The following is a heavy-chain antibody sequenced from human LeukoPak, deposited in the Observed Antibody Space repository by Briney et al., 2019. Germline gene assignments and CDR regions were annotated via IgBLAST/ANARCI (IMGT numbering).Heavy chain of an antibody. D-gene: IGHD2-15*01. CDR3: ARRGGHDC. CDR1: GFTFSSYG. V-gene: IGHV3-30*03. Sequence: GRSLRLSCAASGFTFSSYGMHWVRQAPGKGLEWVAVISYDGSNKYYADSVKGRFTISRDNSKNTLYLQMNILRAEDTAVYYCARRGGHDCWGQGTLVTVSS. CDR2: ISYDGSNK. J-gene: IGHJ4*02.